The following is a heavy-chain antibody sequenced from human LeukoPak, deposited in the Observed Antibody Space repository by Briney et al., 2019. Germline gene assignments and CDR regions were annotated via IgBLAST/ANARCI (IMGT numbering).Heavy chain of an antibody. J-gene: IGHJ5*02. Sequence: SETLSLTCTVSGGSISSYYWSWIRQPPGKGLEWIGYIYYSGSTNYNPSLKSRVTISVDTSKNQFSLKLSSVTAADTAVYYCARHDGKSTVPDNWFDPWGQGTPVIVSS. CDR3: ARHDGKSTVPDNWFDP. CDR2: IYYSGST. V-gene: IGHV4-59*08. D-gene: IGHD4-17*01. CDR1: GGSISSYY.